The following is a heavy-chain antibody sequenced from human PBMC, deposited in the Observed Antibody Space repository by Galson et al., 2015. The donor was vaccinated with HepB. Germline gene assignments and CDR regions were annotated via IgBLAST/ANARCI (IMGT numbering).Heavy chain of an antibody. CDR3: ARDTPPRTKTYYDFWSGYYPWALDAFDI. Sequence: SVKVSCKASGGTFSSYGISWVRQAPGQGLEWMGWISAYNGNTNYAQKLQGRVTMTTDTSTSTAYMELRSLRSDDTAVYYCARDTPPRTKTYYDFWSGYYPWALDAFDIWGQGTMVTVSS. V-gene: IGHV1-18*01. J-gene: IGHJ3*02. D-gene: IGHD3-3*01. CDR1: GGTFSSYG. CDR2: ISAYNGNT.